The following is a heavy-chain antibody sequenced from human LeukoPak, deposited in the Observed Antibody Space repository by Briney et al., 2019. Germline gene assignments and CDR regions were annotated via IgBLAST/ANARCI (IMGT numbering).Heavy chain of an antibody. Sequence: GGSLRLSCAASGFTFSSYAMSWVRLAPGKGLEWVSSISGSGNSTYYADSVKGRFTISRDNSKNTLYLQMNSLRAEDTAVYYCAKRPGDYGGKYFDYWGQGTLVTVSS. J-gene: IGHJ4*02. V-gene: IGHV3-23*01. CDR3: AKRPGDYGGKYFDY. CDR2: ISGSGNST. D-gene: IGHD4-23*01. CDR1: GFTFSSYA.